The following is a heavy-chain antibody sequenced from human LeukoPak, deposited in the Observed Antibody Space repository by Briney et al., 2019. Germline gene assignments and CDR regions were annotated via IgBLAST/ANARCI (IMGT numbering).Heavy chain of an antibody. Sequence: GGSLRLSCTVSGFTFDDYAMHWVRHTPGKGLEWVAGITWNRDNIGYGDSVKGRFTISRDNVKNVLYLQMNSLRAEDTAVYYCARDMAYGDSSDYWGQGTLVTVSS. CDR2: ITWNRDNI. J-gene: IGHJ4*02. D-gene: IGHD4-17*01. CDR1: GFTFDDYA. CDR3: ARDMAYGDSSDY. V-gene: IGHV3-9*01.